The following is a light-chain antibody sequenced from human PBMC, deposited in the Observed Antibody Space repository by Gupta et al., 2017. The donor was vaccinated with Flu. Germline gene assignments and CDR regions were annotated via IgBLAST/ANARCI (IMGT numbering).Light chain of an antibody. V-gene: IGKV1-5*03. CDR1: QSISSW. Sequence: IQMTQSPSPLSASVGDRVTITCRDSQSISSWLDWDQQKAGKAPKLIIYKASKVESGGTSRFSGSGEGKEFTRTSSSRQHDGSANYYGQHDNTYWTFGQGTKVEIK. J-gene: IGKJ1*01. CDR3: QHDNTYWT. CDR2: KAS.